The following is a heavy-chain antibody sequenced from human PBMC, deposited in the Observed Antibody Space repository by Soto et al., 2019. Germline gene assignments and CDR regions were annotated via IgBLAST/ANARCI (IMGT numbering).Heavy chain of an antibody. D-gene: IGHD3-10*01. Sequence: EVQLVESGGGLVQPGGSLKLSCAASGFTFSGSAMHWVRQASGKGLEWVGRIRSKANSYATAYAASVKGRFTISRDDSKNTAYLQMNILKTEDTAVYYCTSPMYGSGGYWGQGTLVTVSS. J-gene: IGHJ4*02. CDR3: TSPMYGSGGY. CDR1: GFTFSGSA. CDR2: IRSKANSYAT. V-gene: IGHV3-73*01.